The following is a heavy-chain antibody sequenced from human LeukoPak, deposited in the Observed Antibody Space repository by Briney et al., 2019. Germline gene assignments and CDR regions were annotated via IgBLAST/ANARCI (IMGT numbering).Heavy chain of an antibody. CDR3: ANQRGRGWPFDY. D-gene: IGHD6-19*01. Sequence: GGSLRLSCAASGFTFSSYAMSWVRQAPGKVLEWVSAISGSGGSTYYADSVKGRFTISRDNSKNTLYLQMNSLRAEDTAVYYCANQRGRGWPFDYWGQGTLVTVSS. V-gene: IGHV3-23*01. CDR2: ISGSGGST. J-gene: IGHJ4*02. CDR1: GFTFSSYA.